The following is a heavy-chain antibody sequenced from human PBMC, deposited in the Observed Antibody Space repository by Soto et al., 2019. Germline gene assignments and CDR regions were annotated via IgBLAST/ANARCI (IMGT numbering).Heavy chain of an antibody. D-gene: IGHD4-17*01. CDR3: SRDDGDYEGYFDL. CDR1: GGSISSGGYY. CDR2: IYYSGST. J-gene: IGHJ2*01. V-gene: IGHV4-31*03. Sequence: QVQLQESGPGLVKPSQTLSLTCTVSGGSISSGGYYWSWIRQHPGKSLEWIGYIYYSGSTYYNPSLKSRVTISVDTSKNHFSLKLSSVTAADTTVYYCSRDDGDYEGYFDLWGRGTLVTVSS.